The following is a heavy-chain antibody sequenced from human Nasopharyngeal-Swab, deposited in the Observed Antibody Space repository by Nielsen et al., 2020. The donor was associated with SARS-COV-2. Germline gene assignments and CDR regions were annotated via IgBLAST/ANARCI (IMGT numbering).Heavy chain of an antibody. Sequence: GESLKISCAASGFSFSSFWMHWVRQVPGEGLVWVSRIDTGGTRTDYAESVKGRFTISRDNAKNSLFLQMNSLRAEDTAVYYCATGSSSGWFFDYWGQGTLVTVSS. CDR3: ATGSSSGWFFDY. V-gene: IGHV3-74*01. J-gene: IGHJ4*02. D-gene: IGHD6-19*01. CDR1: GFSFSSFW. CDR2: IDTGGTRT.